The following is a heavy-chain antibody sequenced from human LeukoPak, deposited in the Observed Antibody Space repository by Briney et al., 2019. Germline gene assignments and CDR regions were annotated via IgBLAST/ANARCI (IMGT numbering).Heavy chain of an antibody. J-gene: IGHJ4*02. Sequence: SETLSLTCTVSGASISSGSYYWNWMRQSAGTGLEWIGRIYTSGDTNYNPSLKSRVTISIDTSKNQFSLKLSSVTAADTAVYYCASTLRFLPYRRFDYWGQGTLVTVPS. D-gene: IGHD3-3*01. CDR2: IYTSGDT. CDR1: GASISSGSYY. CDR3: ASTLRFLPYRRFDY. V-gene: IGHV4-61*02.